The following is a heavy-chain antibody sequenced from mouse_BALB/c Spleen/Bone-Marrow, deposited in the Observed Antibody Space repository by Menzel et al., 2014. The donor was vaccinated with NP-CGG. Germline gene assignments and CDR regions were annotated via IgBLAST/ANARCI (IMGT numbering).Heavy chain of an antibody. CDR1: GFSLSTSGMG. CDR3: ARSRDGNGFDY. Sequence: ESGPGILQPSQTLSLTCSFSGFSLSTSGMGVSWIRQPSGKGLEWLAHIYWDDDKRYNPSLKSRLTISKYTSSNQVFLKITSVDTADTATYYCARSRDGNGFDYWGQGTTLTVSS. D-gene: IGHD2-1*01. J-gene: IGHJ2*01. CDR2: IYWDDDK. V-gene: IGHV8-12*01.